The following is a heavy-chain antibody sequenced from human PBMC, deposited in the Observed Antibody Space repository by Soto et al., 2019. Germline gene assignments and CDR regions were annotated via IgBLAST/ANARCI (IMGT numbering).Heavy chain of an antibody. CDR1: GGSISSYY. J-gene: IGHJ5*02. Sequence: NPSETLSLTCTVSGGSISSYYWSWIRQPAGKGLEWIGRIYSSGSTNYNPSLNRRVTLSVDTSKNQFSLKLTSVTAADTAVYYCARDLFDSGDFNPRWLNYFDPWGQGILVTVSS. D-gene: IGHD2-21*01. CDR3: ARDLFDSGDFNPRWLNYFDP. V-gene: IGHV4-4*07. CDR2: IYSSGST.